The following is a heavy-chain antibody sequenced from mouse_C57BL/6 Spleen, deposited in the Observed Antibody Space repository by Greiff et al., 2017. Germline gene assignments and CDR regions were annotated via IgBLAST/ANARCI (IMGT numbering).Heavy chain of an antibody. V-gene: IGHV1-5*01. CDR1: GYTFTSYW. CDR2: IYPGNSDT. CDR3: TRKGTGPYYYAMDY. D-gene: IGHD4-1*01. Sequence: EVQLQQSGTVLARPGASVKMSCKTSGYTFTSYWMHWVKQRPGQGLEWIGAIYPGNSDTSYNQKFKGKAKLTAVTSASTAYMELSSLTNEDSAGYYCTRKGTGPYYYAMDYWGQGTSVTVSS. J-gene: IGHJ4*01.